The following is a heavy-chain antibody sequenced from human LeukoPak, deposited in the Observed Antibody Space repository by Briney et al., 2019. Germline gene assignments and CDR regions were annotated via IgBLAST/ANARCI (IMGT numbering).Heavy chain of an antibody. CDR2: IKEDGSEK. CDR3: ARDEQWLRTFDI. J-gene: IGHJ3*02. V-gene: IGHV3-7*01. Sequence: GGSLRLSWAASGFTFSSYWMSGVGQAPGKGLEWVANIKEDGSEKFYVDSVKGRFTISRDNAKNSLYLQMNSMRVEDTAVYYCARDEQWLRTFDIWGQGTMVTVSS. CDR1: GFTFSSYW. D-gene: IGHD6-19*01.